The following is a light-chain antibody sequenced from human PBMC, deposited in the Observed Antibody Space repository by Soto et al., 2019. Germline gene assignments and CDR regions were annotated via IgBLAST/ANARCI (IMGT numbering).Light chain of an antibody. CDR1: QSISTW. Sequence: DIQMTQSTSTLSASVGDRVTITCRASQSISTWLAWYQQKPGKAPKLLIYKASSLESGVPSRFSGSGSGTEFTLTISSLQPDDFATYYCQQYNTDPLTFGGGTTVEIK. CDR3: QQYNTDPLT. J-gene: IGKJ4*01. CDR2: KAS. V-gene: IGKV1-5*03.